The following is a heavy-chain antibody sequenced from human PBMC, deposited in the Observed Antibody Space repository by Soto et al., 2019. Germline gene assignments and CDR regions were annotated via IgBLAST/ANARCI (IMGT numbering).Heavy chain of an antibody. V-gene: IGHV4-59*08. Sequence: QVQLQESGPGLVKPSETLSLTCTVSGGSLRNYYWSWMRQSPGKGLEWIGYVHYGGIANYNTSLHSRGPTSVHTPKTQVFLKLTSMPAADTAVYYCARGNGWHDYGGQVTLVTVSS. CDR2: VHYGGIA. CDR3: ARGNGWHDY. J-gene: IGHJ4*02. D-gene: IGHD6-19*01. CDR1: GGSLRNYY.